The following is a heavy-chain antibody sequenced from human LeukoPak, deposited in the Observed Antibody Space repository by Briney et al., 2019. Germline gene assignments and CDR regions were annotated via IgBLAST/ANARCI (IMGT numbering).Heavy chain of an antibody. D-gene: IGHD5-12*01. V-gene: IGHV4-39*02. CDR1: GGSISSSNCY. CDR3: TRGARGDWFDP. Sequence: SETLSLTCTVSGGSISSSNCYWGWIRQPPGKGLEWIGSIYYSGGTYYNASLKSRVTISIDTSKNQFSLKLSSVTAADTAVYYCTRGARGDWFDPWGQGTLVTVSS. J-gene: IGHJ5*02. CDR2: IYYSGGT.